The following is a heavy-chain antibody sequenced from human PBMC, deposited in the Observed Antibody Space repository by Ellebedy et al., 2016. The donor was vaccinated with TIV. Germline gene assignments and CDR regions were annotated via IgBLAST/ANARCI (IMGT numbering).Heavy chain of an antibody. CDR3: ARGSNDFWSGITGYYFDY. J-gene: IGHJ4*02. CDR2: IYYSGST. Sequence: SETLSLTCTVSGGSISSYYWSWIRQPPGKGLEWIGYIYYSGSTNYNPSLKSRVTISVDTSKNQFSLKLTSVTAADAAVYYCARGSNDFWSGITGYYFDYWGQGTLVTVSS. CDR1: GGSISSYY. D-gene: IGHD3-3*01. V-gene: IGHV4-59*01.